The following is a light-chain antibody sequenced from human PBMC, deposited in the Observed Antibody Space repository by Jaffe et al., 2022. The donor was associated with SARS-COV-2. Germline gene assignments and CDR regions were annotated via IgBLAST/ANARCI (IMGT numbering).Light chain of an antibody. V-gene: IGLV2-14*01. CDR3: NSYAGSSTYV. CDR2: DVN. Sequence: QSALTQPASVSGSPGQSITISCTGTNNDVGGYRYVSWYQQHPGKAPKLLIYDVNDRPSGVSNRFSGSKSGNTASLSISGLQPEDEADYYCNSYAGSSTYVFGTGTKVTVL. J-gene: IGLJ1*01. CDR1: NNDVGGYRY.